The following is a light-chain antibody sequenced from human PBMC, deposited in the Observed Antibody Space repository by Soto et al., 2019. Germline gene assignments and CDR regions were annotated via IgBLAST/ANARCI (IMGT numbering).Light chain of an antibody. CDR2: EVS. V-gene: IGLV2-14*01. Sequence: QSALTQPASVSGSPGQTITISCTGTSSDVGGYNYVCWYRLHPGKAPKLMIYEVSNRPSGISNRFSPSNSGNTASLTSSRLQAEDVADYYCFSYTSSTAYVFGTGTKVTVL. CDR3: FSYTSSTAYV. J-gene: IGLJ1*01. CDR1: SSDVGGYNY.